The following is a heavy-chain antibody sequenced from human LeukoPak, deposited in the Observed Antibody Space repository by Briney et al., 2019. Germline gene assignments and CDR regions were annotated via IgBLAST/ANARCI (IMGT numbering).Heavy chain of an antibody. V-gene: IGHV1-69*06. CDR1: GYTFTSYG. Sequence: GASVKVSCKASGYTFTSYGISWVRQAPGQGLEWMGGIIPIFGTANYAQKFQGRVTITADKSTSTAYMELSSLRSEDTAVYYCAREGLESSSSEVLDYYYMDVWGKGTTVTVSS. CDR3: AREGLESSSSEVLDYYYMDV. D-gene: IGHD6-6*01. CDR2: IIPIFGTA. J-gene: IGHJ6*03.